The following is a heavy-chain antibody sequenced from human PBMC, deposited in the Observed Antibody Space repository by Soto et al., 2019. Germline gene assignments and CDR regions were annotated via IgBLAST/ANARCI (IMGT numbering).Heavy chain of an antibody. D-gene: IGHD3-9*01. Sequence: PGGSLRLSCSASGFTFSSSAMHWFRQAQGKGLEWVSSISSSSSYIYYADSVKGRFTISRDNAKNSLYLQMNSLRAEDTAVYYCARGDYDILTGYSIDYWGQGTLVTVSS. CDR3: ARGDYDILTGYSIDY. CDR1: GFTFSSSA. CDR2: ISSSSSYI. J-gene: IGHJ4*02. V-gene: IGHV3-21*01.